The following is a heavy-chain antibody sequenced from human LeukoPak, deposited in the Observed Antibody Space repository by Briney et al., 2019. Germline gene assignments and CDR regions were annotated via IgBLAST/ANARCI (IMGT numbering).Heavy chain of an antibody. J-gene: IGHJ3*02. CDR2: IYYSGST. V-gene: IGHV4-39*01. D-gene: IGHD3-10*01. Sequence: PSETLSLTCTLSGGSISISSYYWGWIRQPPGKGLEWIRSIYYSGSTYYNPYIESRVTISVDTSKNQFSLKLSSVTAADTAVYYCARQSTGKNDAFDIWGQGTMVTVSS. CDR3: ARQSTGKNDAFDI. CDR1: GGSISISSYY.